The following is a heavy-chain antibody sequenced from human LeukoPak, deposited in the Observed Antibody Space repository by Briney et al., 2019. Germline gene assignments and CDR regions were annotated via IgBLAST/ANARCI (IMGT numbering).Heavy chain of an antibody. CDR3: ARVGSGSYSRFDY. CDR2: IYYSGST. D-gene: IGHD3-10*01. V-gene: IGHV4-30-4*01. Sequence: SETLSLTCTVSGGSISRGDYYWSWIRQPPGKGLDGIGYIYYSGSTYYNPSLNRRVTISVDTSKNQFSLKLSSVTAADTAVYYCARVGSGSYSRFDYWGQGTLVTVSS. J-gene: IGHJ4*02. CDR1: GGSISRGDYY.